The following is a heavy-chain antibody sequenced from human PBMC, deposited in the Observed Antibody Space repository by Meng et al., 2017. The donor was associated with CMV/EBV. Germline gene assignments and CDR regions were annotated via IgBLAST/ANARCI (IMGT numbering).Heavy chain of an antibody. Sequence: QIIYTYACLSLVKTKQIVRLHCIFVGLYLSSCGVGVGWTRKTPGKALEWLALIYWDDDKRYRPSVKSRLTINKDTSKNQVVLTMTNMDPVDTATYYCARIAAAGRFDYWGQGTLVTVSS. D-gene: IGHD6-13*01. CDR2: IYWDDDK. CDR3: ARIAAAGRFDY. J-gene: IGHJ4*02. CDR1: GLYLSSCGVG. V-gene: IGHV2-5*02.